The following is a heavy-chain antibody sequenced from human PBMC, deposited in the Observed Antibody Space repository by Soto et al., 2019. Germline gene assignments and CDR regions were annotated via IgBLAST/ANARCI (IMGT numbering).Heavy chain of an antibody. V-gene: IGHV4-59*01. D-gene: IGHD4-17*01. Sequence: SETLSLTCTVSGGSISNYYWSWIRHPPGKKLEWIGYIYYSGSTNYNPSLKSRVTISVDTSKNQFSLKLYSVTTADTAMYYCARLPWADYGGIFDPWGQGTLVTVSS. J-gene: IGHJ5*02. CDR1: GGSISNYY. CDR2: IYYSGST. CDR3: ARLPWADYGGIFDP.